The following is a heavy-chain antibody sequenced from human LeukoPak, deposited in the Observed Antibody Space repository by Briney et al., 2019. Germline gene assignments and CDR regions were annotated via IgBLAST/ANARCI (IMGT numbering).Heavy chain of an antibody. J-gene: IGHJ6*03. CDR3: ARASTHRYYYYYMDV. Sequence: GGSLRLSCAASGFTFSGSWMSWVRQAPGKGLEWVANIKQDGSEIYYVDSVKGRFTISRDNAKNSLYLQMNSLRAEDTAVYYCARASTHRYYYYYMDVWGKGTTVTVSS. CDR1: GFTFSGSW. D-gene: IGHD2-2*01. V-gene: IGHV3-7*01. CDR2: IKQDGSEI.